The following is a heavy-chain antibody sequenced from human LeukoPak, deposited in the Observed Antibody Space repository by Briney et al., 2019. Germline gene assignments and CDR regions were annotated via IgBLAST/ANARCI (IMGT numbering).Heavy chain of an antibody. D-gene: IGHD2-2*01. J-gene: IGHJ4*02. Sequence: GGSLRLSCAASGFTFSSYNMNWVRQAPGKGLEWVSSISYTSRAKYYADSVKGRFTISRDDVKNSLYLQMDSLRAEDTAVYYCARAYCSSTSRFGWGQGTLVTVSS. CDR1: GFTFSSYN. CDR3: ARAYCSSTSRFG. CDR2: ISYTSRAK. V-gene: IGHV3-48*01.